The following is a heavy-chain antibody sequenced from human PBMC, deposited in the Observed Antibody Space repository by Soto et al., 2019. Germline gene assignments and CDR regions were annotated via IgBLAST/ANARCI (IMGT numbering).Heavy chain of an antibody. D-gene: IGHD1-26*01. CDR1: GGSVRDSY. Sequence: QVQLQASGPGLVKPSETLSLICTVSGGSVRDSYWTWIRQPPGKGLEGIGYVSASGTTKYSSSLNSRVTMSVDTSKNQFSLKVNSVTTADTAIYYCARVGHLNVYYASDYWGQGVLVTVSS. CDR3: ARVGHLNVYYASDY. V-gene: IGHV4-59*02. J-gene: IGHJ4*02. CDR2: VSASGTT.